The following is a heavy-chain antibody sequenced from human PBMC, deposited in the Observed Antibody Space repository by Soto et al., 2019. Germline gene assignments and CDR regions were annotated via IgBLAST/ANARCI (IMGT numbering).Heavy chain of an antibody. CDR1: GGSFSGYY. Sequence: KSSETLSLTCAVYGGSFSGYYWSWIRQPPGKGLEWIGEINHSGSTNYNPSLKSRVTISVDTSKNQFSLKLSSVTAADTAVYYRAREWVAAAGTRFYYYYYGMDVWGQGTTVTVSS. D-gene: IGHD6-13*01. CDR2: INHSGST. CDR3: AREWVAAAGTRFYYYYYGMDV. J-gene: IGHJ6*02. V-gene: IGHV4-34*01.